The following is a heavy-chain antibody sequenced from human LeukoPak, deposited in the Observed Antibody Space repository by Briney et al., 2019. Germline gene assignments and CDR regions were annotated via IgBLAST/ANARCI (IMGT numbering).Heavy chain of an antibody. Sequence: PGGSLRLSCAASGFTFSSYWMHWVRQVPGKGLVWVSRINSDGSSTSYADSVKGRFTISRDNAKNTLYLQMNSLRADDTAVYYCARDLPLHGFDSWGQGTLVTVSS. CDR3: ARDLPLHGFDS. CDR2: INSDGSST. V-gene: IGHV3-74*01. J-gene: IGHJ4*02. CDR1: GFTFSSYW.